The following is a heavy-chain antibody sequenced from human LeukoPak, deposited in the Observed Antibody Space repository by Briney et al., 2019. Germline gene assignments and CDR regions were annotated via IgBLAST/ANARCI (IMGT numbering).Heavy chain of an antibody. Sequence: GGSLRLSCAASGFIFDNYAMNWVRQAPGKWLEWLTGISGFGGSTYYAASAKGRFTIPRDNSGNTLFLQLNNLRVEDTAVYYCARRGGSSWSSFDYWGQGSLVTVSS. D-gene: IGHD6-13*01. CDR3: ARRGGSSWSSFDY. V-gene: IGHV3-23*01. J-gene: IGHJ4*02. CDR1: GFIFDNYA. CDR2: ISGFGGST.